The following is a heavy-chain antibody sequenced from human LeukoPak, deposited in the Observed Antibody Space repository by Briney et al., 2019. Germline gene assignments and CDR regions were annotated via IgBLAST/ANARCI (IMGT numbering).Heavy chain of an antibody. CDR3: ARIGGYNWNYGSYYFDY. V-gene: IGHV1-46*01. J-gene: IGHJ4*02. CDR1: GYTFTSYY. CDR2: INPSGGST. Sequence: ASVKVSCKASGYTFTSYYMHWVRQAPGQGLEWMGIINPSGGSTSYAQKFQGRVTMTRDMSTSTVYMELSSLRSEDTAVYYCARIGGYNWNYGSYYFDYWGQRTLVTVSS. D-gene: IGHD1-7*01.